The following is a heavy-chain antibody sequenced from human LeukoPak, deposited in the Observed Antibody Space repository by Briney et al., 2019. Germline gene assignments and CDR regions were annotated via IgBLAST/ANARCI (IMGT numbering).Heavy chain of an antibody. J-gene: IGHJ4*02. Sequence: PGGSLRLSCAVSGFTFSSYGMHWVRQPQGEGLEWVAVISYDGSKKYSAESVKGRFSISRDNSKNTLYLQMNSLRAEDTAVYYCARAIGQLWTPPDYWGQGTLVTISS. CDR1: GFTFSSYG. D-gene: IGHD5-18*01. CDR2: ISYDGSKK. CDR3: ARAIGQLWTPPDY. V-gene: IGHV3-30*03.